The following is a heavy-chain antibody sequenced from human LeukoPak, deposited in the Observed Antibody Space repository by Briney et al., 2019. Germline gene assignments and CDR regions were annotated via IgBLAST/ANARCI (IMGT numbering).Heavy chain of an antibody. Sequence: ASLRLSCAASGFTFSSYAMSWVRQAPGKGLEWVSAISGSGGSTYYADSVKGRFTIARDNSKNTLYLQMNSLRAEDTAVYYCAKWGSYDRSGYVAFDIWGQGTMVTVSS. J-gene: IGHJ3*02. D-gene: IGHD3-22*01. CDR1: GFTFSSYA. V-gene: IGHV3-23*01. CDR2: ISGSGGST. CDR3: AKWGSYDRSGYVAFDI.